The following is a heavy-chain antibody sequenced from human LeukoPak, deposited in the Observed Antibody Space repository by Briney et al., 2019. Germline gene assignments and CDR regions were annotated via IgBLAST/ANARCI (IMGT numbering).Heavy chain of an antibody. V-gene: IGHV4-39*01. CDR3: ARGRGYNGFNGFDP. CDR1: GGSISSSSYY. D-gene: IGHD5-24*01. Sequence: SETLSLTCTVSGGSISSSSYYWGWIRQPPGKGLEWIVSIYYSGSTYYNPSLKSRVTISVDTSKNQFSLKLSSVTAADTAVYYCARGRGYNGFNGFDPWGQGTLVTVSS. J-gene: IGHJ5*02. CDR2: IYYSGST.